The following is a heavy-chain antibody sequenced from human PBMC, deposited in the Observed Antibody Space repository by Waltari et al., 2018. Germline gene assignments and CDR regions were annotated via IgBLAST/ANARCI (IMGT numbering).Heavy chain of an antibody. J-gene: IGHJ5*02. Sequence: QVQLVQSGAEVKKPGASVKVSCKASGYTFTSYAMHWVRQAPGQRLEWMGWINAGNGNTKYSQKFQGRVTITRDTSASTAYMELSSLRSEDTAVYYCARGGGLGYCSGGSCWFDPWGQGTLVTVSS. V-gene: IGHV1-3*01. CDR3: ARGGGLGYCSGGSCWFDP. CDR1: GYTFTSYA. D-gene: IGHD2-15*01. CDR2: INAGNGNT.